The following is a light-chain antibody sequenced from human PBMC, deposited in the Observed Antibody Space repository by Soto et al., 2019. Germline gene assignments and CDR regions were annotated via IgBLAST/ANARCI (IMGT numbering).Light chain of an antibody. V-gene: IGKV1-5*03. CDR1: QSISIW. CDR3: LQYDSLSYT. Sequence: DIQMTQSPSTLSASVGDRVIITCRASQSISIWLAWYQQKAGQAPKLLIFKTSSLETGVPSRFSGSGSGTEFTLTISSLQPEDFATYYCLQYDSLSYTFGQGTKLEIK. J-gene: IGKJ2*01. CDR2: KTS.